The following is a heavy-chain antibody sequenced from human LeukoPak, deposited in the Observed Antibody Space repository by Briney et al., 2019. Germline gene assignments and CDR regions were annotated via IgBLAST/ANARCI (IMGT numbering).Heavy chain of an antibody. CDR3: ARVGYPGIGYPIDY. CDR2: IYHDGRKE. D-gene: IGHD3-22*01. Sequence: GGSLRLSCAASGFPFTNYGMHWVRQAPGKGLEWVAVIYHDGRKEYYAESVRGRFTISRDTSKNTLYLQMNSLTADDTAMYYCARVGYPGIGYPIDYWGQGTLVTVSS. J-gene: IGHJ4*02. V-gene: IGHV3-33*01. CDR1: GFPFTNYG.